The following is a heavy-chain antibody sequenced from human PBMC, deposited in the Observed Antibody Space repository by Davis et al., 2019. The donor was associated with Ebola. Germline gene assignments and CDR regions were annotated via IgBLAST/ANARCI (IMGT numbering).Heavy chain of an antibody. J-gene: IGHJ5*02. D-gene: IGHD3-16*02. V-gene: IGHV3-11*01. CDR1: GFTFSDYY. CDR2: ISSSGSTI. Sequence: GGSLRLSCAASGFTFSDYYMSWIRQAPGKGLEWVSYISSSGSTIYYADSVKGRFTISRDNAKNSLYLQMNSLRAEDTAVYYCAKHWGVWGSYRYYSWFDPWGQGTLVTVSS. CDR3: AKHWGVWGSYRYYSWFDP.